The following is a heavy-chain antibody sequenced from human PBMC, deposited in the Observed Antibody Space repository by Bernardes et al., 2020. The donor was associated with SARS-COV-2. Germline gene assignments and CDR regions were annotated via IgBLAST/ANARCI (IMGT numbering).Heavy chain of an antibody. CDR3: AREADYGDYRTTDY. J-gene: IGHJ4*02. Sequence: ASVKVSCKASGFTFRTYPVHWVRQAPGQGLEWLGVLKASGTTVYAQKFQGRVAMTRDTSTNIAYMELSSLKSDDTAVYYCAREADYGDYRTTDYWGQGTLVTVS. V-gene: IGHV1-46*01. D-gene: IGHD4-17*01. CDR2: LKASGTT. CDR1: GFTFRTYP.